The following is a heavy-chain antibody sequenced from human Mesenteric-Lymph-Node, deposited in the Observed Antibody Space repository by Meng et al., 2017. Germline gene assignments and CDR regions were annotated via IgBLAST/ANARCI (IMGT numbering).Heavy chain of an antibody. D-gene: IGHD3-10*01. V-gene: IGHV4-61*01. CDR1: GGSVNSGSYY. Sequence: SETLSLTCTVSGGSVNSGSYYWSWIRQPPGKGLEWIGYIYYSDSTNYNPSLNSRVTMSVDTSKNQFSLMLSSVTAADTAVYYCARFYGSDNYYNWHYYGMDVWGRGTPVTVSS. CDR2: IYYSDST. J-gene: IGHJ6*02. CDR3: ARFYGSDNYYNWHYYGMDV.